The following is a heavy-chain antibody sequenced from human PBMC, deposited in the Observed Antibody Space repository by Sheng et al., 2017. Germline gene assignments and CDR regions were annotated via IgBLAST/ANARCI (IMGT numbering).Heavy chain of an antibody. CDR1: GFTFSSYA. CDR2: ISYDGSNK. Sequence: QVQLVESGGGVVQPGRSLRLSCAASGFTFSSYAMHWVRQAPGKGLEWVAVISYDGSNKYYADSVKGRFTISRDNSKNTLYLQMNSLRAEDTAVYYCARAFSSSSHFDYWGQGTLVTVSS. J-gene: IGHJ4*02. D-gene: IGHD6-6*01. CDR3: ARAFSSSSHFDY. V-gene: IGHV3-30-3*01.